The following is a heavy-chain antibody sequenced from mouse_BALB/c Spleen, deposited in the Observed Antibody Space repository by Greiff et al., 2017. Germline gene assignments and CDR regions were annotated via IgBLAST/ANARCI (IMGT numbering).Heavy chain of an antibody. CDR1: GYTFTSYY. D-gene: IGHD2-1*01. CDR3: ARSGGNWCFDY. CDR2: INPSNGGT. Sequence: QVQLQQSGAELVKPGASVKLCCKASGYTFTSYYMYWVKQRPGQGLEWIGEINPSNGGTNFNEKFKSKATLTVDKSSSTAYMQLSSLTSEDSAVYYCARSGGNWCFDYWGQGTTLTVSS. J-gene: IGHJ2*01. V-gene: IGHV1S81*02.